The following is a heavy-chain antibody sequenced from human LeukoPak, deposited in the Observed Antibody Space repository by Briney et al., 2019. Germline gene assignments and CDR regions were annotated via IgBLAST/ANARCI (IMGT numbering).Heavy chain of an antibody. D-gene: IGHD2-21*02. CDR2: MNPNSGNT. J-gene: IGHJ6*02. V-gene: IGHV1-8*01. CDR1: GYTFTSYD. CDR3: ATRPNRGGDCYSLNYYGMDV. Sequence: ASVKVSCKASGYTFTSYDINWVRQATGQGLEWMGWMNPNSGNTGYAQKFQGRVTMTRNTSISTAYMELSSLRSEDTAVYYCATRPNRGGDCYSLNYYGMDVWGQGTTVTVSS.